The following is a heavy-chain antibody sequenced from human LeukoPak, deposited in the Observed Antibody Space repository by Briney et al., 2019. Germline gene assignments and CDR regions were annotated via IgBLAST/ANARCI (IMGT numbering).Heavy chain of an antibody. CDR1: GFTFHDYA. V-gene: IGHV3-9*01. CDR2: ISWNSGSI. Sequence: GGSLRLSCAASGFTFHDYAMHWVRQAPGKGLEWVSGISWNSGSIGYADSVKGRFTISRDNAKNSLYLQMNSLRAEDTAVYYCARGPSGYHNTGGQGTLATVSS. CDR3: ARGPSGYHNT. D-gene: IGHD5-12*01. J-gene: IGHJ4*02.